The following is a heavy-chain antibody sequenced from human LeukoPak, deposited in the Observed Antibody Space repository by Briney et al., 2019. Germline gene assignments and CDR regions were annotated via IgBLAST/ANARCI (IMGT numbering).Heavy chain of an antibody. J-gene: IGHJ4*02. CDR3: ARGYDFEFDY. D-gene: IGHD3-3*01. V-gene: IGHV4-34*01. CDR2: INHSGST. Sequence: ASETLSLTCAVYGGSFSGYYWSWIRQPPGKGLEWIGEINHSGSTNYNPSLKSRVTISVDTSKNQFSLKLSSVTAADTAVYYCARGYDFEFDYWGQGTLVTVSS. CDR1: GGSFSGYY.